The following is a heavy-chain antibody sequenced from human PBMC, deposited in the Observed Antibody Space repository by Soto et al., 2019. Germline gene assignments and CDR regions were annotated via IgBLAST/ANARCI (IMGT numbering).Heavy chain of an antibody. Sequence: PGESLKISCKGSGYSFTSYWIAWVRQMPGKGLELMGVIYPGDSDTRYSPSFQGQVTISADKSISTAYLQWSSLKASDTAMYYCAKVYDSSSTYAFDLWGQGTVVTVSS. J-gene: IGHJ3*01. V-gene: IGHV5-51*01. D-gene: IGHD3-22*01. CDR1: GYSFTSYW. CDR3: AKVYDSSSTYAFDL. CDR2: IYPGDSDT.